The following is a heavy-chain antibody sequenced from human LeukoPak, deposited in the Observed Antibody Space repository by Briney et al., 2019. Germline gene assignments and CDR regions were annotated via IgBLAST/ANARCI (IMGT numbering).Heavy chain of an antibody. V-gene: IGHV1-69*05. Sequence: SVKVSCKASGGTFSSYAFSWVRQAPGQGLEWMGGIMPIFGKANYAQKFQGRVTITRDTSASTAYMELSSLRSEDTAVYYCARDIWNYYDSSGSIDYWGQGTLVTVSS. CDR3: ARDIWNYYDSSGSIDY. J-gene: IGHJ4*02. D-gene: IGHD3-22*01. CDR1: GGTFSSYA. CDR2: IMPIFGKA.